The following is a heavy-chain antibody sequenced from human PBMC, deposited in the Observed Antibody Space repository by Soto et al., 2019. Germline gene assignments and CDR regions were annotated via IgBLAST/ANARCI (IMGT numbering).Heavy chain of an antibody. D-gene: IGHD4-17*01. J-gene: IGHJ4*02. CDR1: GFIFNNYW. CDR2: IKEDGSEK. Sequence: EVQLVESGGGLVQPGGSLRLSCAASGFIFNNYWMGWVRQAPGKGLEWVANIKEDGSEKYYVDSVEGRFTISRDNAKNLLYLQMNSLRAEDTAVYYCARSYGDYQSLPFDYWGQGTLVTVSS. V-gene: IGHV3-7*01. CDR3: ARSYGDYQSLPFDY.